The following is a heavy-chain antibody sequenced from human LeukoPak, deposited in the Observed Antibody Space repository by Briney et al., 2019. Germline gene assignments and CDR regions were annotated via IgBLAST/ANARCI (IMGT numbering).Heavy chain of an antibody. CDR1: GFTFSSYA. CDR3: ARWRYSSSWGAFDI. CDR2: IGSSSSYI. D-gene: IGHD6-13*01. Sequence: GGSLRLSCAASGFTFSSYAMSWVRQAPGKGLEWVSSIGSSSSYIYYADSVKGRFAISRDNAKNSLYLQMNSLRAEDTAVYYCARWRYSSSWGAFDIWGQGTMVTVSS. V-gene: IGHV3-21*01. J-gene: IGHJ3*02.